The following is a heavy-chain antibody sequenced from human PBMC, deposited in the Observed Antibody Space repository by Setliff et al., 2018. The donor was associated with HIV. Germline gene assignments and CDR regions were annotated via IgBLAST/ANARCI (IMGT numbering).Heavy chain of an antibody. CDR3: ARSPDTSGYYRFDSFDM. CDR2: INPYNANA. J-gene: IGHJ3*02. CDR1: GYTFDNYC. Sequence: GASVKVSCKASGYTFDNYCITWLRQAPGQGLEWVGWINPYNANANNAQKVQGRITMTTDSFTNAAYMELRSLRSDDTAVYCCARSPDTSGYYRFDSFDMWGQGTMVTVSS. V-gene: IGHV1-18*01. D-gene: IGHD3-22*01.